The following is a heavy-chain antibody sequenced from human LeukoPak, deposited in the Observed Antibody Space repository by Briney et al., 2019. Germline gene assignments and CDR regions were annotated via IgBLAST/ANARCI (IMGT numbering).Heavy chain of an antibody. Sequence: PSETLSLTCTVSGGSISSSSYYWGWIRQPPGKGLEWIGSIYYSGSTYYNPSLKSRVTISVDTSKNQFSLKLSSVTAADTAVYYCGRDRGIGSSGWFPTYHWYFDLWGRGTLVTVSS. CDR1: GGSISSSSYY. CDR3: GRDRGIGSSGWFPTYHWYFDL. J-gene: IGHJ2*01. D-gene: IGHD6-19*01. V-gene: IGHV4-39*07. CDR2: IYYSGST.